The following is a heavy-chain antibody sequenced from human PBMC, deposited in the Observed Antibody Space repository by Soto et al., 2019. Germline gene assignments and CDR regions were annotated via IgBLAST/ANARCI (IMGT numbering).Heavy chain of an antibody. J-gene: IGHJ6*02. CDR1: GFSFSGSG. V-gene: IGHV3-73*01. Sequence: PGGSLRLSCAASGFSFSGSGMHWVRQASGKGLEWVGRIRSKINSYATEYAASVKGRFTISRDDSKNTAYLQMNSLKTEDTAIYYCTRRSFGTGDDYYYYGMDVWGQGTTVTVS. CDR2: IRSKINSYAT. CDR3: TRRSFGTGDDYYYYGMDV. D-gene: IGHD1-1*01.